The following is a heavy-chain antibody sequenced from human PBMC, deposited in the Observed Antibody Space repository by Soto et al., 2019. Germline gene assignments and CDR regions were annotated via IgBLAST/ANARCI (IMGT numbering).Heavy chain of an antibody. D-gene: IGHD2-8*02. V-gene: IGHV3-30*18. CDR2: ISFEGSNK. CDR3: AKGSRLWSFDY. J-gene: IGHJ4*02. Sequence: PGGSLRLSCAASGFTFSSYGMHWVRQAPGKGLEWVAVISFEGSNKYYADSVKGRFTISRDNLKNTLYLQVNSLRAEDTAVYYCAKGSRLWSFDYWGQGTLVIVSS. CDR1: GFTFSSYG.